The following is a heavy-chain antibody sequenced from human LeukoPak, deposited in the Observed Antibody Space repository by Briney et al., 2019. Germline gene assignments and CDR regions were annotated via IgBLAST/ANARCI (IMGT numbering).Heavy chain of an antibody. CDR3: ARDIWGRVVIIPLDY. CDR1: GFPFSSHW. V-gene: IGHV3-7*01. J-gene: IGHJ4*02. Sequence: GGSLRLSCPASGFPFSSHWMSWVRQAPEKGLEWVAGIKEDESEKYYADSVKGRFTISRDNAKNSLYLQMNSLRAEDTAVYYCARDIWGRVVIIPLDYWGQGTLVTVSS. CDR2: IKEDESEK. D-gene: IGHD3-3*01.